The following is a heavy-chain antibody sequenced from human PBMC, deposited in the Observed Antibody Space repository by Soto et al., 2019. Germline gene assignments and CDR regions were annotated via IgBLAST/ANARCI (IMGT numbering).Heavy chain of an antibody. CDR2: IWYDGSNK. Sequence: QVQLVESGGGMAQPGRSLRLSCTVSGFTFSGHAMHWVRQAPGKGLEWVTQIWYDGSNKYYAESVKGRFTISRDNSNITLYLQMDSLRVEDTAVYYCARDGQGLAPYALDVWGQGSSVTVSS. J-gene: IGHJ6*02. D-gene: IGHD6-19*01. V-gene: IGHV3-33*01. CDR3: ARDGQGLAPYALDV. CDR1: GFTFSGHA.